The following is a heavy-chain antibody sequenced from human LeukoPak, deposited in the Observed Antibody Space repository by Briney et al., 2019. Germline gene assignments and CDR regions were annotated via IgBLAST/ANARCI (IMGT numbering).Heavy chain of an antibody. V-gene: IGHV1-69*02. J-gene: IGHJ4*02. CDR1: GGTFSSYT. CDR3: ASYGGYVGYFDY. CDR2: IIPILGIA. D-gene: IGHD5-12*01. Sequence: ASVKVSCKASGGTFSSYTISWVRQAPGQGLEWMGRIIPILGIANYAQKFQGRVTITADKSTSTAHMELSSLRSEDTAVYYCASYGGYVGYFDYWGQGTLVTVSS.